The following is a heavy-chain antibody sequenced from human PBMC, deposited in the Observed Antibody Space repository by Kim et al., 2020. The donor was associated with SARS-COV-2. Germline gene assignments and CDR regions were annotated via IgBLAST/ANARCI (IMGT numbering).Heavy chain of an antibody. Sequence: GGSLRLSCAASGFTFSSYSMNWVRQAPGKGLEWVSSISSSSSYIYYADSVKGRFTISRDNAKNSLYLQMNSLRAEDTAVYYCASGMGFNVYGDYNDYWGQGTLVTVSS. CDR3: ASGMGFNVYGDYNDY. V-gene: IGHV3-21*01. CDR2: ISSSSSYI. D-gene: IGHD4-17*01. CDR1: GFTFSSYS. J-gene: IGHJ4*02.